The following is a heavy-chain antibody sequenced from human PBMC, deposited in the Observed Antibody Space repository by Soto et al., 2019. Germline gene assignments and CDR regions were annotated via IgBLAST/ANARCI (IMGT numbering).Heavy chain of an antibody. J-gene: IGHJ5*02. CDR3: VSCPATNYYDSSGYYYSWLDP. D-gene: IGHD3-22*01. Sequence: QVQLRESGPGLVKPSQTLALTCTVSSGSVSSGDYYWTWIRQPPGKGLEWIGSITYSGRTYNNPALKSRLTMSVDTSKNQFSLKLNSVTAADTAIYYCVSCPATNYYDSSGYYYSWLDPWGQGTLVTVSS. CDR1: SGSVSSGDYY. CDR2: ITYSGRT. V-gene: IGHV4-30-4*01.